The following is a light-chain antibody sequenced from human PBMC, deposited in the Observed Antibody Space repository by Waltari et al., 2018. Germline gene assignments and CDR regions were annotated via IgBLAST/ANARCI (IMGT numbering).Light chain of an antibody. CDR2: KDT. J-gene: IGLJ2*01. CDR3: QSADTDFANHVL. CDR1: ALPRLY. V-gene: IGLV3-25*03. Sequence: SYDLTQPPSVSVSPGQTARITCSGNALPRLYSYWYQQKPGQAPLLLIYKDTQRASGIPERFSGFSSGTTVTLTISGVQAEDEADYYCQSADTDFANHVLFGGGTQLTVL.